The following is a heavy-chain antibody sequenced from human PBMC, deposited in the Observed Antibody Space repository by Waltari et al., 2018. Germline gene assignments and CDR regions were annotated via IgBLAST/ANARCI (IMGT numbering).Heavy chain of an antibody. CDR3: ARDQADFWSARGAFDY. J-gene: IGHJ4*02. V-gene: IGHV3-30*03. CDR2: TSFDGSDT. CDR1: GFHFGYYA. D-gene: IGHD3-3*01. Sequence: LVQSGGGVVPPGSSLRLSCVGFGFHFGYYAFPWVRQSPGRGLEWVALTSFDGSDTFYAPSVEGRFTISRDSSKNTVFLQMTSLRPDDTAIYFCARDQADFWSARGAFDYWGQGSLVTVSS.